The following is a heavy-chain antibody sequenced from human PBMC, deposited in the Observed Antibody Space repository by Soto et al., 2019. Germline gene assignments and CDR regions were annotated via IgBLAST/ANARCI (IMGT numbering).Heavy chain of an antibody. CDR3: ARAIWGSYRYRFEY. D-gene: IGHD3-16*02. CDR1: GGSIISSSYY. V-gene: IGHV4-39*01. Sequence: ETLSLTCPVSGGSIISSSYYWCCIRQPPGKGLEWIGSFYYSGSTYFNPSLKSRVTMSVDTSKNQFSLRLSSVTAADTAVYYCARAIWGSYRYRFEYWGQGTLVTVSS. J-gene: IGHJ4*02. CDR2: FYYSGST.